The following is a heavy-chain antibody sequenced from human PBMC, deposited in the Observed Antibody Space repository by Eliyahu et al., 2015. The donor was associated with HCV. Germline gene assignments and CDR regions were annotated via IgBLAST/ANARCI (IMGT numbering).Heavy chain of an antibody. J-gene: IGHJ4*02. CDR2: ISSSGSET. CDR3: VKDAFGVNVLAS. D-gene: IGHD3-3*01. Sequence: EVQLVESGGGLVQPGGSLSLSCSXSGFPFTTHAMHWVRQAPGKGLEFVSTISSSGSETYYADSVKGRFTISRDNSENTLYLQVRSLRTEDTAVYYCVKDAFGVNVLASWGQGTLVTVSS. CDR1: GFPFTTHA. V-gene: IGHV3-64D*09.